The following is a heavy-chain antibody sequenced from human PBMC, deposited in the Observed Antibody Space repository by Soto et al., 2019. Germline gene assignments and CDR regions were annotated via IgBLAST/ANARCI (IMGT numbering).Heavy chain of an antibody. CDR3: ARYLDSSGYLAYYYYGMDV. CDR2: ISAYNGNT. Sequence: ASVTVSCQASGYTFTSYGISLVRQAPGQGLEWMGWISAYNGNTNYAQKLQGRVTMTTDTSTGTAYMELRSLRSDDTAVYYCARYLDSSGYLAYYYYGMDVWGQGTTVTVSS. CDR1: GYTFTSYG. J-gene: IGHJ6*02. V-gene: IGHV1-18*01. D-gene: IGHD3-22*01.